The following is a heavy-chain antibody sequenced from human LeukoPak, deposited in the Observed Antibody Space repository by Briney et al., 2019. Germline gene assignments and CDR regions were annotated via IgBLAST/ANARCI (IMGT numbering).Heavy chain of an antibody. V-gene: IGHV4-30-2*01. Sequence: TSETLSLTCAVSGGSISSGGYSWSWIRQPPGKGLEWIGYIYHSGSTYYSPSLKSRVTISVDRSKNQFSLKLSSVTAADTAVYYCARGGKGYFDYWGQGTLVTVSS. CDR1: GGSISSGGYS. CDR3: ARGGKGYFDY. D-gene: IGHD1-26*01. CDR2: IYHSGST. J-gene: IGHJ4*02.